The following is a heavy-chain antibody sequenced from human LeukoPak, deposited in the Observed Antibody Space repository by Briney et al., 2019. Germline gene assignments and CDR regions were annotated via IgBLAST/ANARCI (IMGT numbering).Heavy chain of an antibody. Sequence: GGSLRLSCAASGFTFSTYSMNWVRQAPGKGLEGVSSIYSSSTYIYYADSLKGRFTISRDNAKNSLFLQVNSLRAEDTAVYYCARGLQRITDWYFDLWGRGTLVTVSS. J-gene: IGHJ2*01. V-gene: IGHV3-21*01. CDR1: GFTFSTYS. D-gene: IGHD1-14*01. CDR3: ARGLQRITDWYFDL. CDR2: IYSSSTYI.